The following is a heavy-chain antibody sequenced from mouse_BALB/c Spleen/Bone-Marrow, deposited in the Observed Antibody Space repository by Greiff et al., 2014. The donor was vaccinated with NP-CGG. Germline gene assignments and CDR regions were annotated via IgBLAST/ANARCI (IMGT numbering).Heavy chain of an antibody. V-gene: IGHV14-3*02. Sequence: VQLQQSGAELVKPGASVKLSCTASGFNIKDTYMHWVKQRPEQGLEWIGRIDPANGNTKYDPKFQGKATITADTSSNTAYLPLSSLTSEDTAVYYCARWEYYAMDYWGQGTSGTVSS. J-gene: IGHJ4*01. CDR2: IDPANGNT. CDR1: GFNIKDTY. CDR3: ARWEYYAMDY. D-gene: IGHD4-1*01.